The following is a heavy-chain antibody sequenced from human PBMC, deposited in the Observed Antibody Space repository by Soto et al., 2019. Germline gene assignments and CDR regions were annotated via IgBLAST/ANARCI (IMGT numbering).Heavy chain of an antibody. D-gene: IGHD5-12*01. CDR2: ITQDGSEK. CDR1: RFPFSSHW. CDR3: ARHADGYNYLPFDY. V-gene: IGHV3-7*01. J-gene: IGHJ4*02. Sequence: WGTLRLTFAASRFPFSSHWMSWVRPAPGKGLEWVANITQDGSEKYHVDSGKGRFTISRDNAKNSRYLQMNSLRDEDTAVYYCARHADGYNYLPFDYWGQGTLVTVSS.